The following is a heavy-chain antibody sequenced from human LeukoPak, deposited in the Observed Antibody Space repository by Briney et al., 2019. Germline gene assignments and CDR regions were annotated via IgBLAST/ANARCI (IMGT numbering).Heavy chain of an antibody. CDR2: INHSGST. V-gene: IGHV4-34*01. CDR1: GGSFSGYY. D-gene: IGHD6-19*01. CDR3: AREEVWGIAVAGTYYFDY. Sequence: SETLSLTCAVYGGSFSGYYWSWTRQPPGKGLEWIGEINHSGSTNYNPSLKSRVTISVDTSKNQFSLKLSSVTAADTAVYYCAREEVWGIAVAGTYYFDYWGQGTLVTVSS. J-gene: IGHJ4*02.